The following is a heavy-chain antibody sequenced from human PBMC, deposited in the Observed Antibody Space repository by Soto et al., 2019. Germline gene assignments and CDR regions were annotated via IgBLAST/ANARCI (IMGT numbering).Heavy chain of an antibody. Sequence: PGGSLRLSCAASEFTFSDYWMHWVRQAPGKGLIWVSRINSGGSTTSYAASVKGRFTISRDNAKNMLYLQMNSLRAEDTAVYYCARDSGNWDYFDNWGQGTLVTVSS. D-gene: IGHD1-1*01. J-gene: IGHJ4*02. CDR3: ARDSGNWDYFDN. V-gene: IGHV3-74*01. CDR1: EFTFSDYW. CDR2: INSGGSTT.